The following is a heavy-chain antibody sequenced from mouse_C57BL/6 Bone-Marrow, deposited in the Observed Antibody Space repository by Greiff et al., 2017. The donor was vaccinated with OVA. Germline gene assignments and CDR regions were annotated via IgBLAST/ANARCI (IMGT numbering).Heavy chain of an antibody. CDR1: GYTFTSYG. CDR2: IYPRSGNT. V-gene: IGHV1-81*01. CDR3: ARSYESFDC. Sequence: QVQLQQSGAELARPGASVKLSCKASGYTFTSYGISWVKQRTGQGLEWIGEIYPRSGNTYYNEKFKGKATLTADKSSSTAYMELRSLTSEDSAVYFCARSYESFDCWGRGTTLTVSS. D-gene: IGHD2-3*01. J-gene: IGHJ2*01.